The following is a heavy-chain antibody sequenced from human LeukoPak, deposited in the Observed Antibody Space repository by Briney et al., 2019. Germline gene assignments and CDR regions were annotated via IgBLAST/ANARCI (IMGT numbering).Heavy chain of an antibody. D-gene: IGHD5-18*01. Sequence: GGSLRLSCAASGFTFSRFSMNWVRQAPGKGLEWVSSISSGSSHIYYADSVKGRFTISRDNAKNSLFLQMNSLRAEDTAVYYCAREGWVGTSMVYNYFDYWGQGTLVTVSS. CDR2: ISSGSSHI. CDR1: GFTFSRFS. V-gene: IGHV3-21*01. J-gene: IGHJ4*02. CDR3: AREGWVGTSMVYNYFDY.